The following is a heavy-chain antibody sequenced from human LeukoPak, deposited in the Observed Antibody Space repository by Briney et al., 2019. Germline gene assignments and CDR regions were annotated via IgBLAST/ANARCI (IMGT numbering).Heavy chain of an antibody. D-gene: IGHD4-17*01. CDR3: ARVSAPPDYGDYVSENWFDP. CDR1: GYTFTGYY. CDR2: INPNSGGT. J-gene: IGHJ5*02. Sequence: GASVKVSCKASGYTFTGYYMHWVRQAPGQGLEWMGWINPNSGGTNYAQKFQGRVTMTRDTSISTAYMELRNLRSDDTAVYYCARVSAPPDYGDYVSENWFDPWGQGTLVTVSS. V-gene: IGHV1-2*02.